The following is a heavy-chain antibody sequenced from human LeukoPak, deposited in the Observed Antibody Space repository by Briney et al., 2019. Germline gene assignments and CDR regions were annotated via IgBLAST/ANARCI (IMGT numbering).Heavy chain of an antibody. CDR1: GFTFSSYA. CDR3: AKRSSSSYYYYNGMDV. D-gene: IGHD6-6*01. Sequence: GGSLRLSCAASGFTFSSYAMSWVRQAPGKGLEWVSAISGSGGSTYYADSVKGRFTISRDNSKNTLYLQMNSLRAEDTAVYYCAKRSSSSYYYYNGMDVWGQGTTVTVSS. CDR2: ISGSGGST. V-gene: IGHV3-23*01. J-gene: IGHJ6*02.